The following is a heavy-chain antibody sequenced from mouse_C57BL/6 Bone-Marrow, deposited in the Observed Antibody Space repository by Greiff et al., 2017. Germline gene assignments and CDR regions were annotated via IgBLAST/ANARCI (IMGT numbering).Heavy chain of an antibody. J-gene: IGHJ1*03. Sequence: VKLVESGAELARPGASVKLSCKASGYTFTSYGISWVKQRTGQGLEWIGEIYPRSGNTYYNEKFKGKATLTADKSSSTAYMELRSLPSEDSAVYFWARISSYWYFDVWGTGTTVTVSS. D-gene: IGHD1-1*01. V-gene: IGHV1-81*01. CDR1: GYTFTSYG. CDR3: ARISSYWYFDV. CDR2: IYPRSGNT.